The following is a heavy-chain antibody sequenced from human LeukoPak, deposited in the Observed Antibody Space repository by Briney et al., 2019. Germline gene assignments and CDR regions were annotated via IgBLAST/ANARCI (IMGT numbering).Heavy chain of an antibody. CDR1: GYTFTSYY. J-gene: IGHJ4*02. CDR2: INPSGGST. V-gene: IGHV1-46*01. D-gene: IGHD6-6*01. CDR3: ARDRAIAARPFDY. Sequence: ASVKVSCKASGYTFTSYYMHWVRQAPGQELEWMGIINPSGGSTSYAQKFQGRVTMTRDMSTSTVYMELSSLRSEDTAVYYCARDRAIAARPFDYWGQGTLVTVSS.